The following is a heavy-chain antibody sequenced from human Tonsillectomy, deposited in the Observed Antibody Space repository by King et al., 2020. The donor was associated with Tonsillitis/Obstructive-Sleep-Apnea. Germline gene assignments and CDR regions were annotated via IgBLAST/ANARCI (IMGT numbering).Heavy chain of an antibody. J-gene: IGHJ4*02. V-gene: IGHV4-31*03. CDR2: IYYSGSP. CDR3: AGDWGRFGPLDS. CDR1: GGSISSGGYY. Sequence: QLQESGPGLVKPSQTLSLTCTVSGGSISSGGYYWSWIRQHPGKGLEWIGYIYYSGSPYYNPSLKSRVTISVATSKNQFSLRLTSVTAADSAVYYCAGDWGRFGPLDSWGQGTLVTVSS. D-gene: IGHD3-16*01.